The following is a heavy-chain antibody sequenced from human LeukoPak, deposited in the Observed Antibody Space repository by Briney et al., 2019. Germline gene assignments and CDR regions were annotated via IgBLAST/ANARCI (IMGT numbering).Heavy chain of an antibody. D-gene: IGHD3-22*01. Sequence: GGSLRPSCAASGFTFSSYAMSWVRQAPGKGLEWVSAISGSGGSTYYADSVKGRFTISRDNSKNTLYLQMNSLRAEDTAVYYCAKQHYYDSSGYYLDPDYFDYWGQGTLVTVSS. CDR2: ISGSGGST. CDR3: AKQHYYDSSGYYLDPDYFDY. V-gene: IGHV3-23*01. J-gene: IGHJ4*02. CDR1: GFTFSSYA.